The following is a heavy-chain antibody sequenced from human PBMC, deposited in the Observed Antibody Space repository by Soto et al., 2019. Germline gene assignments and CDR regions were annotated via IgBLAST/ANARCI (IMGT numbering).Heavy chain of an antibody. Sequence: PGGSLRLSCAASGFTFSSYSMNWVRQAPGKGLEWVSSISSSSSYIYYADSVKGRFTISRDNAKNSLYLQMNSLRAEDTAVYYCASLLDCSSTSCYWSSYYYYGMDVWGQGTTVTVSS. CDR2: ISSSSSYI. V-gene: IGHV3-21*01. CDR3: ASLLDCSSTSCYWSSYYYYGMDV. J-gene: IGHJ6*02. CDR1: GFTFSSYS. D-gene: IGHD2-2*01.